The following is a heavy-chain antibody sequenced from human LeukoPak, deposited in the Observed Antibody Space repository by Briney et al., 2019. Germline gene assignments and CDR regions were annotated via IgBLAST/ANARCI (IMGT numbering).Heavy chain of an antibody. CDR2: INHSGST. Sequence: SGTLSLTCAVSGGSISSSNWWSWVRQPPGKGLEWIGEINHSGSTNYNPSLKSRVTISVDTSKNQFSLKLSSVTAADTAVYYCARSPASGSRSEVFDYWGQGTLVTVSS. J-gene: IGHJ4*02. V-gene: IGHV4-4*02. CDR3: ARSPASGSRSEVFDY. CDR1: GGSISSSNW. D-gene: IGHD1-26*01.